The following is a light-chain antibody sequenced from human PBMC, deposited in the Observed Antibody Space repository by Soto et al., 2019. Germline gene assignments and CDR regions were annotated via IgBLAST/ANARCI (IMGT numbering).Light chain of an antibody. V-gene: IGKV3-20*01. CDR1: QSVSSSY. J-gene: IGKJ4*01. CDR2: GAS. CDR3: QQYDGSLGLT. Sequence: EIVLTQSPGTLSLSPGERATLSCRASQSVSSSYLARYQQKPGQAPRLLIYGASSRATGIPDRFSGSGSGTDFTLTISRLEPEDFAVYYCQQYDGSLGLTFGGGTKVEIK.